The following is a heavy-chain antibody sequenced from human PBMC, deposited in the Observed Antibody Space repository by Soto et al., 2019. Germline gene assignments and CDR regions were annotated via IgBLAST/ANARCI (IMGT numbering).Heavy chain of an antibody. CDR3: ARFGSSPYYYGMDV. CDR2: MNPNSGNT. CDR1: GYTFTSYD. D-gene: IGHD6-6*01. V-gene: IGHV1-8*01. J-gene: IGHJ6*02. Sequence: QVQLVQSGAEVKKPGASVKVSCKASGYTFTSYDINWLRQATGQGLEWMGWMNPNSGNTGYAQKFQGRVTMTRNTSISTAYMVLSSLRSEDTAVYYCARFGSSPYYYGMDVWGQGTTVTVSS.